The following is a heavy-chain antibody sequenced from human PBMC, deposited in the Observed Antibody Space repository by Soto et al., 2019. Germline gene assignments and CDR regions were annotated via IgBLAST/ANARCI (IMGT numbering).Heavy chain of an antibody. V-gene: IGHV1-69*01. J-gene: IGHJ4*02. D-gene: IGHD3-22*01. CDR3: ARGKKYYISSGYSHGVLDY. CDR1: GGTSTTYP. Sequence: QVQLVQSGAEVKKPGSSVRVSCKASGGTSTTYPITWVRQAPGPGLEWMVGINPIFGTTNYAQNFQGRLTITAGASPGTAKLELRSLRSEDTVVYSCARGKKYYISSGYSHGVLDYWAQGTLVTVSS. CDR2: INPIFGTT.